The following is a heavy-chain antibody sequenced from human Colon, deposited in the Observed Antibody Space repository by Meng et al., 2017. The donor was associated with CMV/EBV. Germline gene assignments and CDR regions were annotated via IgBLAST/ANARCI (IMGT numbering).Heavy chain of an antibody. CDR3: VKNRNSGDSCPGSH. Sequence: EVHLLESGGGLVQPGGSLRRSCAASGFTFDAYAMTWVRQAPGKGLEWVSAIIGNGDITYYAQSVRGRFTISRDNSRNTLYLQMHSLRAEDTALYYCVKNRNSGDSCPGSHWGQGILVTVSS. CDR1: GFTFDAYA. J-gene: IGHJ4*02. CDR2: IIGNGDIT. V-gene: IGHV3-23*01. D-gene: IGHD4-17*01.